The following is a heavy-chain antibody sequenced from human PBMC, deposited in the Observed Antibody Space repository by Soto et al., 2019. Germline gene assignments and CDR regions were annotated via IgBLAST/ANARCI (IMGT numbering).Heavy chain of an antibody. J-gene: IGHJ1*01. CDR2: ISYDGSNK. D-gene: IGHD2-15*01. CDR1: RFTFSSYG. CDR3: AKDTRYCSGGSCYPYFQH. Sequence: AGSLRLSCAASRFTFSSYGMHWVRQAPGKGLEWVAVISYDGSNKYYADSVKGRFTISRDNSKNTLYLQMNSLRAEDTAVYYCAKDTRYCSGGSCYPYFQHWGQGTLVTVSS. V-gene: IGHV3-30*18.